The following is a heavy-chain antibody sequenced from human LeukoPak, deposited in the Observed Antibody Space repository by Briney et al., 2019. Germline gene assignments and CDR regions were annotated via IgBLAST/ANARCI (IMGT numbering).Heavy chain of an antibody. CDR2: IIPIFRTA. Sequence: GASGKVSCKASGGTFSNYAIIWVRQAPGQGLEWMGGIIPIFRTANYAQKFQGRVTITADESTSTAYMELSSLRSEDTAVYYCARDTLDKWNDQDGDDWGQGTLVTVSS. J-gene: IGHJ4*02. CDR3: ARDTLDKWNDQDGDD. D-gene: IGHD1-20*01. V-gene: IGHV1-69*13. CDR1: GGTFSNYA.